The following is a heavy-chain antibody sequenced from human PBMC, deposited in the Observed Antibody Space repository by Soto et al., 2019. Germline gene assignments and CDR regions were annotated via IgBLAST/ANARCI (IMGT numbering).Heavy chain of an antibody. CDR1: GGSIRSGGYY. J-gene: IGHJ4*02. CDR3: ARGSYGSGSYYSFGY. Sequence: QVQLQESGPGLVKPSQTLSLTCTVSGGSIRSGGYYWSWIRQHPGKGLEWIGYIYYSGSTYYNPSLKSRVTISVDTSKNQFSLKLSSVTAADTAVYYCARGSYGSGSYYSFGYWGQGTLVTVSS. V-gene: IGHV4-31*03. CDR2: IYYSGST. D-gene: IGHD3-10*01.